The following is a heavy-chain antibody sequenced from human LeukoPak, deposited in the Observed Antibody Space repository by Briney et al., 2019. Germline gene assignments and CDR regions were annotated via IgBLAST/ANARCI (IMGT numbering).Heavy chain of an antibody. J-gene: IGHJ3*02. CDR1: GGTFSSYA. Sequence: SVKVSCKPSGGTFSSYAISWVRQAPGQGLEWMGRIIPIFGIANYAQKFQGRVTITADKSTSTAYMELSSLRSEDTAVYYCARDAIDAFDIWGQGTMVTVSS. V-gene: IGHV1-69*04. CDR3: ARDAIDAFDI. CDR2: IIPIFGIA.